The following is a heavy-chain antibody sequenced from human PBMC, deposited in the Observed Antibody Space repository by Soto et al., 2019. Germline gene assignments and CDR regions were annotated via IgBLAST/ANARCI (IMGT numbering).Heavy chain of an antibody. CDR3: ASPLNHYNSSGYYPFDL. CDR2: MNPNSGNT. CDR1: GYTFTSYD. J-gene: IGHJ6*02. V-gene: IGHV1-8*01. Sequence: QVQLVQSGAEVKKPGASVKVSCKASGYTFTSYDINWVRQATGQGLEWMGWMNPNSGNTGYAQKLQGRVTMTRHTSRSTADMELSSLRSEETAVYYCASPLNHYNSSGYYPFDLWGQGTTVTVSS. D-gene: IGHD3-22*01.